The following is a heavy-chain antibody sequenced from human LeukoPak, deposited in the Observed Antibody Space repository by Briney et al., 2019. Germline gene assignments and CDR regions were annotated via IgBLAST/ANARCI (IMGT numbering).Heavy chain of an antibody. V-gene: IGHV4-34*01. CDR1: GFTFSDYY. J-gene: IGHJ5*02. CDR3: ARARSDTIFGVVPNWFDP. Sequence: NPGGSLRLSCAASGFTFSDYYMSWIRQPPGKGLEWIGEINHSGSTNYNPSLKSRVTISVDTSKNQFSLKLSSVTAADTAVYYCARARSDTIFGVVPNWFDPWGQGTLVTVSS. CDR2: INHSGST. D-gene: IGHD3-3*01.